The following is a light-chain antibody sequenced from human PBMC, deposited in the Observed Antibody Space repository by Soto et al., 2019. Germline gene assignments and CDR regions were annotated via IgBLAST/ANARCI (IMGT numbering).Light chain of an antibody. CDR1: QSVSSSY. CDR2: GAS. Sequence: ESVLTQSPGTLSLYPGERATLSCRASQSVSSSYLAWYQQKPGQAPRLLIYGASSRATGIPDRFSGSGSGTDFTLTIGRLEPEDFAVYYCQQYGSSPLTFGGGTKVDIK. CDR3: QQYGSSPLT. V-gene: IGKV3-20*01. J-gene: IGKJ4*01.